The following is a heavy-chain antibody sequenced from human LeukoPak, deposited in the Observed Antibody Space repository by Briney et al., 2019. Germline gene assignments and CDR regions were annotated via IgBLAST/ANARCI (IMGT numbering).Heavy chain of an antibody. D-gene: IGHD6-6*01. J-gene: IGHJ5*02. CDR2: ISVYNGNT. Sequence: SVKVSCKASGYTFTTYGISWVRQAPGQGLDWLGWISVYNGNTKYAQKFQGRVTMTTDTSTSTAYMELRSLRSDDTAVYYCARDSVAVRPGWFDPWGQGTLVIVSS. V-gene: IGHV1-18*01. CDR1: GYTFTTYG. CDR3: ARDSVAVRPGWFDP.